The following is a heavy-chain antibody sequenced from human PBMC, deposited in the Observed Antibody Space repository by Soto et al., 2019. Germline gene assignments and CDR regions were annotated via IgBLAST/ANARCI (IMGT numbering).Heavy chain of an antibody. CDR3: ARGVYGSGNYYTGPSAFDI. CDR1: GGTLSDHG. V-gene: IGHV1-69*06. J-gene: IGHJ3*02. Sequence: QVQLEQSGAEVKKPGSSLKISCKASGGTLSDHGVSWLRQAPGQGLEWVGGTIPVFNTAKYAPKFQGRVTIAADKSTNIAYMELCSLRSDDTAFYYCARGVYGSGNYYTGPSAFDIWGQGTLVIVSS. CDR2: TIPVFNTA. D-gene: IGHD3-10*01.